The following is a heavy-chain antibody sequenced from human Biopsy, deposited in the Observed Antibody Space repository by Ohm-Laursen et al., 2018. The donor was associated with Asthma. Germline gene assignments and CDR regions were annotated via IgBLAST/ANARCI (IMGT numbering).Heavy chain of an antibody. J-gene: IGHJ6*02. V-gene: IGHV4-59*01. CDR1: GGSISSSY. CDR3: ARGRAFRHDMTGPKTCLAV. Sequence: GTLSLTCSVSGGSISSSYWSWIWQPPGKGLEWIGYIYHSGGTNYNPSLKSRVTMSVDTAKNQFSLKLSSVTAADTAVYYCARGRAFRHDMTGPKTCLAVWGPGTTVIVSS. D-gene: IGHD3-9*01. CDR2: IYHSGGT.